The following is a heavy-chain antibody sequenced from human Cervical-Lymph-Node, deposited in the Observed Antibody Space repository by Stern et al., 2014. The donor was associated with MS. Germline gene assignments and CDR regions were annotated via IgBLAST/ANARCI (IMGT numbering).Heavy chain of an antibody. V-gene: IGHV1-69*01. Sequence: VQLVESGAELTKPGSSVKVSCTASGGSFSTYALSWIRPAPGQMPELIGGILPIFGKSNNAEKFQGRLTITADESTSTAYMELSSLRSEDTAVYFCARERGNSYGFDYWGQGTLVIVSS. D-gene: IGHD4-23*01. CDR3: ARERGNSYGFDY. J-gene: IGHJ4*02. CDR2: ILPIFGKS. CDR1: GGSFSTYA.